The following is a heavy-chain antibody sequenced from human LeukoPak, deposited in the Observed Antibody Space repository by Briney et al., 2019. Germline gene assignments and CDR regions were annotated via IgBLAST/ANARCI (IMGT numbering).Heavy chain of an antibody. J-gene: IGHJ4*02. D-gene: IGHD3-10*01. CDR2: ISGSGGST. CDR1: GFTFSSYA. CDR3: AKDSLPSGSYYNGSN. V-gene: IGHV3-23*01. Sequence: GGSLRLSCAASGFTFSSYAMSWVRQAPGKGLEWVSAISGSGGSTYYADSVKGRFTISRDNSKNPLYLQMNSLRAEDTAVYYCAKDSLPSGSYYNGSNWGQGTLVTVSS.